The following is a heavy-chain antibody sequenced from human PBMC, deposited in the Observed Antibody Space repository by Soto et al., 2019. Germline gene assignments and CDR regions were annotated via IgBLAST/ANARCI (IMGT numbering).Heavy chain of an antibody. V-gene: IGHV1-18*01. CDR2: ISPYSDNT. CDR3: VRFASSGWYTGGY. J-gene: IGHJ4*02. CDR1: GYTFTNYD. D-gene: IGHD6-19*01. Sequence: QILLVQSGAEVKKPGASVKVSCKASGYTFTNYDIGWVRQAPGQGLEWMGWISPYSDNTKYAQKFQGRVTMTTDTSTTTAYMELRSLRSDDTAVFYCVRFASSGWYTGGYWGQGTLVTVSS.